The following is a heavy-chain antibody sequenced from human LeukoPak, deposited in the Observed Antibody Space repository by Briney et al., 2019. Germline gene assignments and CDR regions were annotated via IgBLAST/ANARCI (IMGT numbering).Heavy chain of an antibody. Sequence: GGSLRLSCAASGFTFSSYAMSWVRQAPGKGLEWVSGISGSGGSIYYADSVKGRFTISRDSSKNTVYLQMNSLRAEDTAIYYCAKGGDTSGYYRPFFDYWGQGTLVTVSS. CDR3: AKGGDTSGYYRPFFDY. V-gene: IGHV3-23*01. D-gene: IGHD3-22*01. CDR1: GFTFSSYA. J-gene: IGHJ4*02. CDR2: ISGSGGSI.